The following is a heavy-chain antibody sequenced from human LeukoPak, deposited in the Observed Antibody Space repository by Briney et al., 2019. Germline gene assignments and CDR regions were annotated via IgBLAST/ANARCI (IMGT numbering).Heavy chain of an antibody. CDR3: AGLIVEVATILDY. D-gene: IGHD5-24*01. CDR1: GGSISSSSYY. V-gene: IGHV4-39*01. J-gene: IGHJ4*02. CDR2: IYYSGST. Sequence: SETLSLTCTVSGGSISSSSYYWGWIRQPPGKGLEWIGSIYYSGSTYYNPSLKSRVTISVDTSKNQFSLKLSSVTAADTAVYYCAGLIVEVATILDYWGQGTLVTVSS.